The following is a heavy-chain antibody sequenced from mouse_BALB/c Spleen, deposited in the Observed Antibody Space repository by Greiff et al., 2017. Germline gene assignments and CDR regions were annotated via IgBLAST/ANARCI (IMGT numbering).Heavy chain of an antibody. CDR3: ARGRDYDENFDY. CDR1: GFSLTSYG. CDR2: IWAGGST. D-gene: IGHD2-4*01. J-gene: IGHJ2*01. Sequence: VMLVESGPGLVAPSQSLSITCTVSGFSLTSYGVHWVRQPPGKGLEWLRVIWAGGSTNYNSALRSRLSISKDNSKSQVFLKMNSLQTDDTAMYYCARGRDYDENFDYWGQGTTLTVSS. V-gene: IGHV2-9*02.